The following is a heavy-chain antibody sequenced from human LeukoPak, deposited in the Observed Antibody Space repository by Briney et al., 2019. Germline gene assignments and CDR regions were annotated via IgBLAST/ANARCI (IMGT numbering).Heavy chain of an antibody. CDR2: IYYSGST. Sequence: SETLSLTCTVSGGSISSYYWSWIRQPPGKGLEWIGYIYYSGSTNHNPSLKSRVTISVDTSKNQFSLKLSSVTAADTAVYYCARDLHGGNSVDWYFDLWGRGTLVTVSS. V-gene: IGHV4-59*12. CDR1: GGSISSYY. CDR3: ARDLHGGNSVDWYFDL. J-gene: IGHJ2*01. D-gene: IGHD4-23*01.